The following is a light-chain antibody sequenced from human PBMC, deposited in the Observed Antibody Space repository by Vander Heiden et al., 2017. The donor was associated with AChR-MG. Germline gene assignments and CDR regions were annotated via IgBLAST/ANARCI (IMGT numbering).Light chain of an antibody. Sequence: QSVLTQPPPVSWAPAQSVTISCTDVGPLFDVHWYRQFPGTAPTLLIYGDTKRPSGVPDRFSGSKSGTSASLAITGLQAEDEAEYYCQTYDSGLSAGVFGGGTRLTVL. CDR2: GDT. J-gene: IGLJ3*02. CDR1: VGPLFD. V-gene: IGLV1-40*01. CDR3: QTYDSGLSAGV.